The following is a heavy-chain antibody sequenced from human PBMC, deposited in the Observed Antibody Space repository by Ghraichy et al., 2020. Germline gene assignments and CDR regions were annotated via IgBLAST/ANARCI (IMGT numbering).Heavy chain of an antibody. Sequence: GESLNISCVTSGFTVSSNYMSWVRQAPGKGLEWVSVIYSGGSTYYANSVKGRFTVSRDKSKNTLFLQMNSLRVDDTAVYYCARVGSGWGLSAFDIWGQGTMVTVSS. CDR3: ARVGSGWGLSAFDI. J-gene: IGHJ3*02. CDR2: IYSGGST. V-gene: IGHV3-53*01. CDR1: GFTVSSNY. D-gene: IGHD6-19*01.